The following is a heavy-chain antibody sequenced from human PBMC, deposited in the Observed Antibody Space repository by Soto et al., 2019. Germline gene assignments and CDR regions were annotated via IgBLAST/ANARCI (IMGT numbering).Heavy chain of an antibody. Sequence: SETLSLTCAVYGGSFSGYYWSWIRQPPGKGLEWIGEINHSGSTNYNPSLKSRVTISVDTSKNQFSLKLSSVTAADTAVYYCARGRLAPDIVVVPAAHCGIWLHPCGQGSLVT. V-gene: IGHV4-34*01. CDR2: INHSGST. J-gene: IGHJ5*02. CDR1: GGSFSGYY. CDR3: ARGRLAPDIVVVPAAHCGIWLHP. D-gene: IGHD2-2*01.